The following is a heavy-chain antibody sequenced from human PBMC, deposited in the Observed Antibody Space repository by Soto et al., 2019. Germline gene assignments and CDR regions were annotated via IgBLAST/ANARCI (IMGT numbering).Heavy chain of an antibody. V-gene: IGHV4-34*01. Sequence: QVQLQQWGAGLLKPSETLSLTCAVYGGSFSGYYWSWIRQPPGKGLEWIGEINHSGSTNYNPSLRSRVTISVDTSRNQCSLKLSSVTAADTAVYYCARSTTVSNFDYWGQGTLVTVSS. D-gene: IGHD4-17*01. CDR2: INHSGST. J-gene: IGHJ4*02. CDR3: ARSTTVSNFDY. CDR1: GGSFSGYY.